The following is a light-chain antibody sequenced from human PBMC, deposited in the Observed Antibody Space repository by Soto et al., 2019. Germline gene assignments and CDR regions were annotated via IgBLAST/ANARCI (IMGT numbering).Light chain of an antibody. V-gene: IGKV1-27*01. Sequence: DIQMTQSPPSLSASVGDRVTITCRASQGIEGFLAWYQQKPGTAPKLLVYGTSTLQVGVPSRFSGSGWGTDFTLTISSVQPEDVATYYCQKYNKAPWKFGQGTRLEIK. CDR3: QKYNKAPWK. CDR1: QGIEGF. J-gene: IGKJ5*01. CDR2: GTS.